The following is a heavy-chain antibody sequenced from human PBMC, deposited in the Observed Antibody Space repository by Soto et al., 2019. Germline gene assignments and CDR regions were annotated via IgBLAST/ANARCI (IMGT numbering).Heavy chain of an antibody. CDR1: GYSFTDYH. J-gene: IGHJ6*02. Sequence: ASVKVSCKASGYSFTDYHRHWGRQAPGQGLEWLGRIHPKSGGTSTAHKFQGWVTMTTDTSISTASMELTRLTSDDTAIYYCARGDSTDCSNGVCSFFYNHDMDVWGQGTTVTVSS. CDR3: ARGDSTDCSNGVCSFFYNHDMDV. CDR2: IHPKSGGT. D-gene: IGHD2-8*01. V-gene: IGHV1-2*04.